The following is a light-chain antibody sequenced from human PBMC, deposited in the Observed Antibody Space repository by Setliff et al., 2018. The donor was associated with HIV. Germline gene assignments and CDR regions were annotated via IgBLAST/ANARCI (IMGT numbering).Light chain of an antibody. Sequence: NFMLTQPHSVSESPGKTVTISCTRRSGSIASNYVQWYQQRPGSSPTTVIYEDNQRPSGVPDRFSGSIDISSNSASLTISGLKTEDEADYYCQSYDPNNVVFGGGTQLTVL. V-gene: IGLV6-57*01. CDR3: QSYDPNNVV. CDR1: SGSIASNY. CDR2: EDN. J-gene: IGLJ3*02.